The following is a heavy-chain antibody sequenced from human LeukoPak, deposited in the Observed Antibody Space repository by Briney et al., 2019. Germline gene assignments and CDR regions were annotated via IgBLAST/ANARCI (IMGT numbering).Heavy chain of an antibody. Sequence: GGSLRLSCAASGFTFSSYWMHWVRQAPGKGLVWVSRINSDGSSTNYADSVKGRFTISRDNAKNTLYLQMNSLRAEDTAVYYCARRRRWGGQAHWYFDLWGRGTLVTVSS. D-gene: IGHD4-23*01. J-gene: IGHJ2*01. V-gene: IGHV3-74*01. CDR2: INSDGSST. CDR1: GFTFSSYW. CDR3: ARRRRWGGQAHWYFDL.